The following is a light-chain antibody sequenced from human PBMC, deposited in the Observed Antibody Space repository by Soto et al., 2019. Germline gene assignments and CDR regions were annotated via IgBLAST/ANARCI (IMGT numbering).Light chain of an antibody. CDR1: SSDVGGYNY. J-gene: IGLJ1*01. V-gene: IGLV2-8*01. Sequence: QSALTQPPSASGSPGQSFTISCTGTSSDVGGYNYVSWYQQHPGKAPKFMIYEVSKRPSGVPDRFSVSKSGNTASLTVSGLQPEDEADYYCSSYAGSNKSVFGTGTKLTVL. CDR3: SSYAGSNKSV. CDR2: EVS.